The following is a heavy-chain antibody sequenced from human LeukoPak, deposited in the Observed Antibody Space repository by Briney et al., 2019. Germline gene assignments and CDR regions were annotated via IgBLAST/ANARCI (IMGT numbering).Heavy chain of an antibody. Sequence: PSETLSLTCAVYGGSFSSYYWSWIRQPPGKGLEWIGYIYYSGSTNYNPSLKSRVTISVDTSRNQFSLKLSSVTAADTAVYYCARETDDSSGNYYGDWGQGTLVTVSS. CDR1: GGSFSSYY. CDR3: ARETDDSSGNYYGD. J-gene: IGHJ4*02. V-gene: IGHV4-59*01. D-gene: IGHD3-22*01. CDR2: IYYSGST.